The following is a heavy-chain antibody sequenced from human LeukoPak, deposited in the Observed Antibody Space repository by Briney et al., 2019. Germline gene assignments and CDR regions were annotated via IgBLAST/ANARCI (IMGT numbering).Heavy chain of an antibody. Sequence: GGSLRLSCAESGITFSTNWMNWVRQAPGKGLEWVANIKQDGREKYYVDSVKGRFTISRDNAKNSLYLQMNSLRAEDTAVYYCARDRGNDFNSYFFDYWGQGILVTVSS. CDR3: ARDRGNDFNSYFFDY. CDR1: GITFSTNW. V-gene: IGHV3-7*01. D-gene: IGHD2-21*02. CDR2: IKQDGREK. J-gene: IGHJ4*02.